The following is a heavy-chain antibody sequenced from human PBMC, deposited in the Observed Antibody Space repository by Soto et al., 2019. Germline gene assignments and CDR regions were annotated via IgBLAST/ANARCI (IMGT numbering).Heavy chain of an antibody. J-gene: IGHJ3*02. D-gene: IGHD1-1*01. CDR3: AQALVFTGGDGFDI. Sequence: QVRLQEWGPGLVKPSQTLSLKCSVSGGSITTGGRYWSWIRQLPGKGLEWIGDIYYSGNTYYNASLKCRVTRSVDAAKNQFSLKLSSVTAADPAVYYCAQALVFTGGDGFDIWGQGRLVTVSS. CDR1: GGSITTGGRY. CDR2: IYYSGNT. V-gene: IGHV4-31*02.